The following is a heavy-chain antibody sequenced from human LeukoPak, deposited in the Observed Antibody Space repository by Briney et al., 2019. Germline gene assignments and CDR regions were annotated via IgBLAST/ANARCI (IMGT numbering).Heavy chain of an antibody. CDR3: AREPFIAVAGTGAFDI. Sequence: GGSLRLSCAASGFTFSSYWMHWVRHAPGKGLVWVSRINSDGSSTIYAGSVKGRFTISRDNAKNTLYLQMNSLRAEDTAVYYCAREPFIAVAGTGAFDIWGQGTMVTVSS. CDR2: INSDGSST. J-gene: IGHJ3*02. D-gene: IGHD6-19*01. V-gene: IGHV3-74*01. CDR1: GFTFSSYW.